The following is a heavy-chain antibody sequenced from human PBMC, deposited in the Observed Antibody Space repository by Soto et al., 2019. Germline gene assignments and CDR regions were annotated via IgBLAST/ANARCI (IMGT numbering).Heavy chain of an antibody. D-gene: IGHD1-7*01. J-gene: IGHJ5*02. CDR2: INHSGST. V-gene: IGHV4-34*01. CDR1: GGSFSGYY. CDR3: ARGVTGTMSGWFDP. Sequence: SETLSLTCAVYGGSFSGYYWSWIRQPPGKGLEWIGEINHSGSTNYNPSLKSRVTISVDTSKNQFSLKLSSVTAADTAVYYCARGVTGTMSGWFDPWGQGTLVTVSS.